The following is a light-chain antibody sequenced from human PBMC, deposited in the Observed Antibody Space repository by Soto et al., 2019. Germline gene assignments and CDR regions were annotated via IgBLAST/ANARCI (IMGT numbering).Light chain of an antibody. V-gene: IGKV3-15*01. J-gene: IGKJ3*01. CDR2: GAS. Sequence: EIVLTQSPSTLSVSAGGRVTLSCRASQSIRTNLAWYQQIPGQAPRLLVYGASTRATGVPARFSGSGSGIEFTLTISSLQSEDFGVYYCQQYNNWPPAFGPGTKVD. CDR3: QQYNNWPPA. CDR1: QSIRTN.